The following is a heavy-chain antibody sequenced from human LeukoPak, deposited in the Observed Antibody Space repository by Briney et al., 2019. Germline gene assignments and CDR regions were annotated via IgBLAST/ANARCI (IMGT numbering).Heavy chain of an antibody. CDR3: AKDPRRGYSYGWGLNWFDP. V-gene: IGHV3-7*01. CDR2: IKQDGSEK. J-gene: IGHJ5*02. Sequence: GGSLRLSCVASGFTFSSYSMNWVRRAPGKGLEWVANIKQDGSEKYYVDSVKGRFTISRDNAKNSLYLQMNSLRAEDTAVYYCAKDPRRGYSYGWGLNWFDPWGQGTLVTVSS. D-gene: IGHD5-18*01. CDR1: GFTFSSYS.